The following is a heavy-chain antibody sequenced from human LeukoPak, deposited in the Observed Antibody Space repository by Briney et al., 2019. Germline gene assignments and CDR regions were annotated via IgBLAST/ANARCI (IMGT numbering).Heavy chain of an antibody. J-gene: IGHJ4*02. V-gene: IGHV4-59*08. Sequence: SETLSLTCTVSGASISSYYWSWIRQPPGKGVEWIGYINYSGSTNYNPSLKSRVTISVDTSKNQFSLKLSSVTAADTAVYYCARHLSPGLYDYVWGSYRYEGDYFDYWGQGTLVTVSS. CDR1: GASISSYY. CDR3: ARHLSPGLYDYVWGSYRYEGDYFDY. D-gene: IGHD3-16*02. CDR2: INYSGST.